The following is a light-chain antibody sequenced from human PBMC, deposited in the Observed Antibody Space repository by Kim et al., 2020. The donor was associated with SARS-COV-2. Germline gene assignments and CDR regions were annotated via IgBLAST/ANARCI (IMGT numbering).Light chain of an antibody. CDR2: DAS. Sequence: SPGERATLPRRASQSVSSYLAWYQPKPGQAPRLLIYDASNRATGIPARFSGSGSGTDFTLTISSLEPEDFAVYYCQQRSNWPPLTFGGGTKVDIK. J-gene: IGKJ4*01. V-gene: IGKV3-11*01. CDR1: QSVSSY. CDR3: QQRSNWPPLT.